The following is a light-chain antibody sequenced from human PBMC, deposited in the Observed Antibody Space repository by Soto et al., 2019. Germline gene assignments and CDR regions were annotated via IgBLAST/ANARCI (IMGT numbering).Light chain of an antibody. Sequence: EIVLTQSPATLSLSPGERATLSCRASQTVSNNLAWYQQKPGQAPRLLIYGASTRATGIPARFSGSGSGTEFTLTISSLQSEDFAVYYCQQYNNWPWTFGQGTKVDIK. CDR2: GAS. J-gene: IGKJ1*01. CDR1: QTVSNN. CDR3: QQYNNWPWT. V-gene: IGKV3-15*01.